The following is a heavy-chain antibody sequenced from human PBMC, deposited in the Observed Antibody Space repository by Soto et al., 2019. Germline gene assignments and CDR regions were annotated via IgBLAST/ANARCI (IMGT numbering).Heavy chain of an antibody. CDR1: GFTFSSYA. J-gene: IGHJ4*02. Sequence: GGSLRLSCAASGFTFSSYAMSWVRQAPGKGLEWVSAISGSGGSTYYADSVKGRFTISRDNSKNTLYLQMNSLRAEDTAVYYCAKTPTVTTIFLLDYWGQGTLVTVSS. CDR2: ISGSGGST. D-gene: IGHD4-17*01. V-gene: IGHV3-23*01. CDR3: AKTPTVTTIFLLDY.